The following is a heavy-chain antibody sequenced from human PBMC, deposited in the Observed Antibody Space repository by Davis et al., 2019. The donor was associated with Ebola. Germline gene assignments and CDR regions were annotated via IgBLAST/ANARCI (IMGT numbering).Heavy chain of an antibody. Sequence: GGSLRLSCAASGFTVSSNYMSWVRQAPGKGLEWVSVIYSGGSTYYADSVKGRFTISRDNSKNTLYLQMNSLRAEETAVYYCAKDGAFSSSTSLLYYYYYMDVWGKGTTVTVSS. J-gene: IGHJ6*03. V-gene: IGHV3-53*05. CDR3: AKDGAFSSSTSLLYYYYYMDV. CDR1: GFTVSSNY. D-gene: IGHD2-2*01. CDR2: IYSGGST.